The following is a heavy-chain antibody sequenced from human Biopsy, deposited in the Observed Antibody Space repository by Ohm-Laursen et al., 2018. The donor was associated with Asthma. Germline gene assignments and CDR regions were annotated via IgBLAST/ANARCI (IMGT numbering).Heavy chain of an antibody. D-gene: IGHD3-22*01. V-gene: IGHV4-31*03. Sequence: TLSLTCPVSYGSITSGGYYWTWIRQHPGKGLEWIGFIYYSGSTYYNPSLKSRVSISIDTSKNQFSLKLSSVTAPDTAVYYCARAQDYYDSRGYYRSFDYWGQGTLVTVSS. CDR1: YGSITSGGYY. J-gene: IGHJ4*02. CDR3: ARAQDYYDSRGYYRSFDY. CDR2: IYYSGST.